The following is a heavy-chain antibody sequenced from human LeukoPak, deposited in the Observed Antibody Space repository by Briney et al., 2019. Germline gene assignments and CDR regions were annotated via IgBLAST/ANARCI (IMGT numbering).Heavy chain of an antibody. V-gene: IGHV4-59*08. CDR1: GGSISGYY. CDR2: IYYSGST. D-gene: IGHD6-19*01. J-gene: IGHJ4*02. CDR3: ARGYTDGWLIGY. Sequence: SETLSLTCSVFGGSISGYYWSWIRQPPGQGLEWIGYIYYSGSTNYNPSLKSRVIISRDTSKNQFSLNLSSVTAADTAVYYCARGYTDGWLIGYWGLGTLVTVSS.